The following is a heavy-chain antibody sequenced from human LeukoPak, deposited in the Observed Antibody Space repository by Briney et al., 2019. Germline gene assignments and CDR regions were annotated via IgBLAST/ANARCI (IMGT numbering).Heavy chain of an antibody. J-gene: IGHJ4*02. D-gene: IGHD1-1*01. Sequence: ASVKVSCKASGYTFTSYDTNWVRQATGQGLEWMGWMNPNSGNTGYAQKFQGRVTMTRNTSISTAYMELSSLRSEDTAVYYCASWRWREQAFDYWGQGTLVTVSS. CDR3: ASWRWREQAFDY. CDR1: GYTFTSYD. CDR2: MNPNSGNT. V-gene: IGHV1-8*01.